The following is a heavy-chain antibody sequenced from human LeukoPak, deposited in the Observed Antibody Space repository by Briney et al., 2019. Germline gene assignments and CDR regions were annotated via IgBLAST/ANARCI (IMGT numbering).Heavy chain of an antibody. J-gene: IGHJ5*02. CDR1: GGSISSSSYY. CDR3: ARVRRNYCSGGSCYFDWFDP. V-gene: IGHV4-39*07. Sequence: SETLSLTCSVSGGSISSSSYYWGWIRQPPGKGLEWIGSIYYSGSTYYNPSLKSRVTISVDTSKNQFSLKLSSVTAADTAVYYCARVRRNYCSGGSCYFDWFDPWGQGTLVTVSS. CDR2: IYYSGST. D-gene: IGHD2-15*01.